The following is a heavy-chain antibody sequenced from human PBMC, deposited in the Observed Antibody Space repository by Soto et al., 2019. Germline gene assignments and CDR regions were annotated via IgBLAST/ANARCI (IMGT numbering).Heavy chain of an antibody. CDR1: GFTFSSYA. J-gene: IGHJ3*02. V-gene: IGHV3-64D*08. CDR2: ISSNGGST. D-gene: IGHD6-19*01. Sequence: GGSLRLSCSASGFTFSSYAMHRVRQAPGKGLEYVSAISSNGGSTYYADSVKGRFTISRDNSKNTLYLQMSSLRAEDTAVYYCVKESPGYSSGWYDVFDIWGQGTMVTVSS. CDR3: VKESPGYSSGWYDVFDI.